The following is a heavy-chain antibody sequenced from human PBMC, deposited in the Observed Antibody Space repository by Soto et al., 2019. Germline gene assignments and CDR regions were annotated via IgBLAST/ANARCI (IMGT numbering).Heavy chain of an antibody. CDR3: ANGRSSMIVVVMDY. CDR2: ITWNSGHI. J-gene: IGHJ4*02. CDR1: GFNFDDSA. D-gene: IGHD3-22*01. Sequence: EVQLVESGGALVQPGRSLRLSCVASGFNFDDSAMNWVRQVPGKGLEWVSGITWNSGHILYADSVKGRFTISRDNAKKSLYLKLNRLRPEDTALYYCANGRSSMIVVVMDYWGQGTPVTVSS. V-gene: IGHV3-9*01.